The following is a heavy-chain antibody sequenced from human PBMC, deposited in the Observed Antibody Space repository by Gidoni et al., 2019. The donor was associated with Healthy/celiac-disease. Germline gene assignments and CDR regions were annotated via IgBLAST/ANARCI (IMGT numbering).Heavy chain of an antibody. J-gene: IGHJ4*02. Sequence: EVQLLESGGGLVQPGGSLRLSCAASGFTFSSYAMSWVRQAPGKGLEWVSAISGSGGSTYYADSVKGRFTISRDNSKNTLYLQMNSLRAEDTAVYYCAKDMEEPGYYYDSSGSWGYWGQGTLVTVSS. CDR1: GFTFSSYA. CDR2: ISGSGGST. D-gene: IGHD3-22*01. CDR3: AKDMEEPGYYYDSSGSWGY. V-gene: IGHV3-23*01.